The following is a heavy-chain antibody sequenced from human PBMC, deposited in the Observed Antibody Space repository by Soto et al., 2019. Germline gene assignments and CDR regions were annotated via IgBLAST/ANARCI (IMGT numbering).Heavy chain of an antibody. Sequence: PGGSLRLSCAASGFTFSDYYMSWIRQAPGKGLEWVSYISSSSSYTNYADSVKGRFTISRDNAKNSLYLQMNSLRAEDTAVYYCARDLGEGLLAAAGKPRWVLQESDYWGQGTLVTVSS. V-gene: IGHV3-11*05. CDR3: ARDLGEGLLAAAGKPRWVLQESDY. D-gene: IGHD6-13*01. J-gene: IGHJ4*02. CDR1: GFTFSDYY. CDR2: ISSSSSYT.